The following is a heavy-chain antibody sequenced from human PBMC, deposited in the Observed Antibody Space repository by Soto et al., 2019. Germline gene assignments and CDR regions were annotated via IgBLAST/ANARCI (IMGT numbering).Heavy chain of an antibody. D-gene: IGHD3-22*01. CDR3: ARGRAYYYDSSGYFY. CDR2: ISGSGGST. Sequence: EVQLLESGGGLVQPGGSLRLSCAASGFTFSSYAMSWVRQAPGKGLEWVSAISGSGGSTYYADSVKGRFTISRDNSKNTLYLQMNSLRAEDTAVYYCARGRAYYYDSSGYFYWGQGTLVTVSS. CDR1: GFTFSSYA. V-gene: IGHV3-23*01. J-gene: IGHJ4*02.